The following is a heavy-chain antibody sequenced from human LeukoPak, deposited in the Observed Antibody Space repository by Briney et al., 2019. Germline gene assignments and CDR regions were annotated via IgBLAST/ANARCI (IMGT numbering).Heavy chain of an antibody. CDR1: TFAFRTYG. CDR2: MRYDGSNR. D-gene: IGHD3-22*01. J-gene: IGHJ3*02. V-gene: IGHV3-30*02. CDR3: ARDQSWDSSGYYYGAFDI. Sequence: PGGSLRLSCIASTFAFRTYGMHWVRQAPGKGLEWLAFMRYDGSNRYYVDSVKGRFSISRDNAKNSLYLQMNSLRAEDTAVYYCARDQSWDSSGYYYGAFDIWGQGTMVTVSS.